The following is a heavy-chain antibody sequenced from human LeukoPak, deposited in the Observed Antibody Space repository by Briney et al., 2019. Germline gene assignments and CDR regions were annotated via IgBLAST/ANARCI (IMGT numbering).Heavy chain of an antibody. CDR2: INHSGSI. Sequence: PSETLSLTCAVYGGSFSGYYWSWIRQPPGKGLEWIGEINHSGSINYNPSLKSRVTISVDTSKDQFSLKLSSVTAADTAVYYCARLVVVAATTRRVYNWFDPWGQGTLVTVSS. CDR1: GGSFSGYY. D-gene: IGHD2-15*01. J-gene: IGHJ5*02. V-gene: IGHV4-34*01. CDR3: ARLVVVAATTRRVYNWFDP.